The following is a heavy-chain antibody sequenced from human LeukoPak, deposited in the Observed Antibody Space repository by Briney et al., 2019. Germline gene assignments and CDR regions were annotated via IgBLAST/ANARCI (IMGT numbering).Heavy chain of an antibody. D-gene: IGHD3-10*01. CDR2: ISSSSSYI. J-gene: IGHJ4*02. CDR1: GFTFSSYS. CDR3: ARFATYGSGTYAFDY. Sequence: GGSLRLSCAASGFTFSSYSMNWVRQAPGKGLEWVSSISSSSSYIYYADSVKGRFTISRDNAKNSLYLQMNSLRAEDTAVYYCARFATYGSGTYAFDYWGQGTLVTVSS. V-gene: IGHV3-21*01.